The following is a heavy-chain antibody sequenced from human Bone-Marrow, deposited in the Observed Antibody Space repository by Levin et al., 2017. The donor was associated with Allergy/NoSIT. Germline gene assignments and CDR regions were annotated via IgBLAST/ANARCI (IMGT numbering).Heavy chain of an antibody. J-gene: IGHJ4*02. CDR3: TTRRWSAGAVDY. V-gene: IGHV3-15*01. CDR1: GFPFHDAW. Sequence: LSLPCAVSGFPFHDAWMSWVRQAPGKGLEWVGRIKSTSDGGTTDYAAPVKGRFTISRDDSKNTLFLHMDSLKAEDTAVYYCTTRRWSAGAVDYWGQGTLVTVSS. D-gene: IGHD6-13*01. CDR2: IKSTSDGGTT.